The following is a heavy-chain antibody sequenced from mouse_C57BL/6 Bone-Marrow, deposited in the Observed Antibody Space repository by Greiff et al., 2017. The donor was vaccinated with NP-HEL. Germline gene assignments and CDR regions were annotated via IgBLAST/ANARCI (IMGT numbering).Heavy chain of an antibody. J-gene: IGHJ4*01. CDR2: ISSGSSTI. CDR3: ARPGDYDGADAMDY. CDR1: GFTFSDYG. V-gene: IGHV5-17*01. D-gene: IGHD2-4*01. Sequence: EVKVVESGGGLVKPGGSLKLSCAASGFTFSDYGMHWVRQAPEKGLEWVAYISSGSSTIYYADTVKGRFTISRDNAKNTLFLQMTSLRSEDTAMYYCARPGDYDGADAMDYWGQGTSVTVSS.